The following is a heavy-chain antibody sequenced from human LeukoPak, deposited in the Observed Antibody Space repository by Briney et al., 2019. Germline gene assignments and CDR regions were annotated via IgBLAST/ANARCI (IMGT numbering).Heavy chain of an antibody. CDR3: AREDSSGYYPYYFDY. Sequence: SVKVSCKASGGTFSSYAISWVRQAPGQGLEWMGRIIPIFGTANYAQKFQGRVAITTDESTSTAYMELSSLRSEDTAVYYCAREDSSGYYPYYFDYWGQGTLVTVSS. CDR1: GGTFSSYA. D-gene: IGHD3-22*01. CDR2: IIPIFGTA. V-gene: IGHV1-69*05. J-gene: IGHJ4*02.